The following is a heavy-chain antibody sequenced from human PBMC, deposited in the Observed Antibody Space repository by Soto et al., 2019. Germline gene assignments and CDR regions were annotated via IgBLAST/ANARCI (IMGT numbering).Heavy chain of an antibody. CDR1: GGSFSGYY. V-gene: IGHV4-34*01. CDR2: INHSGST. J-gene: IGHJ6*02. CDR3: ASGNYYYGMDV. Sequence: SETLSLTCAVYGGSFSGYYWSWIRQPPGKGLEWIGEINHSGSTNYNPSLKSRVTISVDTSKNQFSLKLSSVTAADTAVYYCASGNYYYGMDVWGQGTTVTVSS.